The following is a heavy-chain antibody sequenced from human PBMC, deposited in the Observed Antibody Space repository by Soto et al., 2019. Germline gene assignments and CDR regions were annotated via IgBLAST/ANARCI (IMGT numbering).Heavy chain of an antibody. Sequence: EVQLLESGGGLVQPGGSLRLSCAASGLTFSNHAMNWVRQAPGKGLEWVSVISGSGDSTYYADSVKGRFTISRDNSKNTPYLQMDSLRVDDTAVYYCAKRIGGIVQYVLDVWGQGTTVTVSS. CDR3: AKRIGGIVQYVLDV. D-gene: IGHD3-16*01. J-gene: IGHJ6*02. CDR2: ISGSGDST. CDR1: GLTFSNHA. V-gene: IGHV3-23*01.